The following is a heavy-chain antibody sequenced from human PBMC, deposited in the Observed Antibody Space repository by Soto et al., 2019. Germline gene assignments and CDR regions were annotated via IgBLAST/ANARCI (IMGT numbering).Heavy chain of an antibody. CDR3: ARAGVYGSFDI. D-gene: IGHD4-17*01. V-gene: IGHV3-13*01. CDR1: GFTFSSYD. Sequence: PGGSLGLSCAASGFTFSSYDMHWVRQATGKGLEWVSAIGTAGDTYYPGSVKGRFTISRENAKNSLYLQMNSLRAGDTAVYYCARAGVYGSFDIWGQGTMVTVSS. CDR2: IGTAGDT. J-gene: IGHJ3*02.